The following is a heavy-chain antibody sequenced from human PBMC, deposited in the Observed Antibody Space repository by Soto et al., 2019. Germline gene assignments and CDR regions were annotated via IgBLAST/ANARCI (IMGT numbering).Heavy chain of an antibody. J-gene: IGHJ4*02. CDR1: GGSISSGHYY. V-gene: IGHV4-31*03. D-gene: IGHD3-22*01. CDR2: IYDSGST. CDR3: ARDDSSGYYALLY. Sequence: QVQLQESGPGLVKPSQTLSLTCTVSGGSISSGHYYWSWIRQHPGKGLEWIGFIYDSGSTYYNPSLKSRVSISRDTSKNQFSLKLTSVTAADTAVYYCARDDSSGYYALLYWGQGTLVTVSS.